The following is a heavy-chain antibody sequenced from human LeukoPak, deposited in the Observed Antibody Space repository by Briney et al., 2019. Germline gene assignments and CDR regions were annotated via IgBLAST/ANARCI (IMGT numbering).Heavy chain of an antibody. J-gene: IGHJ4*02. CDR2: ISGSGGST. CDR1: GFTFSSYA. CDR3: AKDPRSGWYREMFDY. V-gene: IGHV3-23*01. Sequence: QPGGALVLSCAASGFTFSSYAMSWVRPAPGKGLGGVSAISGSGGSTYYADSVKGRFTISRDNSKDTLYLQMNSLRAEDTAVYYCAKDPRSGWYREMFDYWGQGTLVTVSS. D-gene: IGHD6-19*01.